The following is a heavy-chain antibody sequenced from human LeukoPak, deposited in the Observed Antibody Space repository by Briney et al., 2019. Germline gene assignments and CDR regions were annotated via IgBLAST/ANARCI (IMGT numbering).Heavy chain of an antibody. V-gene: IGHV1-2*02. CDR1: GYTFTGHY. CDR2: VNPNSGGT. D-gene: IGHD6-6*01. Sequence: ASVKVSCKASGYTFTGHYMHWVRQAPGQGLEWMGWVNPNSGGTNYAQKFQGRVTMTRDTSTSTAHMELSRLRSDDTAVYYCARDPRYSTSGYYYGMDVWGQGTTVTVSS. J-gene: IGHJ6*02. CDR3: ARDPRYSTSGYYYGMDV.